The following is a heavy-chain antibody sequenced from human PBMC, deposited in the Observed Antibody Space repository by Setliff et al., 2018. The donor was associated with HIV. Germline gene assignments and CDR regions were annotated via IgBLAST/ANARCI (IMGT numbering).Heavy chain of an antibody. J-gene: IGHJ5*01. D-gene: IGHD3-16*01. Sequence: PSETLSLTCSVSGGSINSYHWTWIRQPAGKGLEWVGRFYTSESESSNYNPSLKSRVTMSVETSKNQFSLKVTSVTAADTAVYFCARGGAVSADFDSWGQGTLVTVSS. V-gene: IGHV4-4*07. CDR3: ARGGAVSADFDS. CDR1: GGSINSYH. CDR2: FYTSESESS.